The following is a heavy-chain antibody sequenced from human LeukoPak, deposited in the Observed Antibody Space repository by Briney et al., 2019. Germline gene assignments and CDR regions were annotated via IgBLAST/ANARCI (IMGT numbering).Heavy chain of an antibody. Sequence: TGGSLRLSCAASGFTFSSYWMSWVRQAPGEGLEWVAKINQDGTEKAYVDSVRGRFTISRDNAKNSLFLQMNSLRAEDTAVYYCARDSPYYYATPFDYWGQGTLATVSS. CDR1: GFTFSSYW. V-gene: IGHV3-7*01. J-gene: IGHJ4*02. CDR2: INQDGTEK. D-gene: IGHD3-10*01. CDR3: ARDSPYYYATPFDY.